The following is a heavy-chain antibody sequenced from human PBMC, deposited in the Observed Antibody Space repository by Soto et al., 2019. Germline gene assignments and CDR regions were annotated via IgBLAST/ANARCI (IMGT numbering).Heavy chain of an antibody. CDR1: GFTFSDYY. J-gene: IGHJ4*02. Sequence: PGGSLRLSCAASGFTFSDYYMSWLRQAPGKGLEWVSYISSSGSTIYYADSVKGRFTISRDNAKNSLYLQMNSLRAEDTAVYYCARSDDFWSGYFDYWGQGTPVTVSS. CDR2: ISSSGSTI. D-gene: IGHD3-3*01. CDR3: ARSDDFWSGYFDY. V-gene: IGHV3-11*01.